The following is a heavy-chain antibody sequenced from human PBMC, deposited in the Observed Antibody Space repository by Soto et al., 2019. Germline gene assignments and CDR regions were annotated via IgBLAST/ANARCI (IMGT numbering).Heavy chain of an antibody. Sequence: ASVKVSCKASGYTFTSYGISWVRQAPGQGLEWTGWISAYNGNTNYAQKLQGRVTMTTDTSTSTAYMELRSLRSDDTAVYDCAREGSGWYSFDYWGQGTLVTVSS. D-gene: IGHD6-19*01. J-gene: IGHJ4*02. CDR1: GYTFTSYG. CDR3: AREGSGWYSFDY. V-gene: IGHV1-18*01. CDR2: ISAYNGNT.